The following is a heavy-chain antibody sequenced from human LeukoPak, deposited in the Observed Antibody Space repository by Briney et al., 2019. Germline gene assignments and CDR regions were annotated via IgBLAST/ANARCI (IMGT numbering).Heavy chain of an antibody. V-gene: IGHV1-18*04. CDR1: GYTFTSYY. CDR3: AREYSGYDFAFFDY. D-gene: IGHD5-12*01. J-gene: IGHJ4*02. Sequence: ASVKVSCKASGYTFTSYYMHWVRQAPGQGLEWMGWISAYNGNTNYAQKLQGRVTMTTDTSTSTAYMELRSLRSDDTAVYYCAREYSGYDFAFFDYWGQGTLVTVSS. CDR2: ISAYNGNT.